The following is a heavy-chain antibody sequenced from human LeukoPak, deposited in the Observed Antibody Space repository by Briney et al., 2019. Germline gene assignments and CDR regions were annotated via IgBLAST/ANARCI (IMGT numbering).Heavy chain of an antibody. V-gene: IGHV1-2*02. D-gene: IGHD2-21*02. CDR3: ARVNGVVVTARKELGWFDP. J-gene: IGHJ5*02. CDR1: GYTFTSYA. Sequence: GASVKVSCKASGYTFTSYAMNWVRQAPGQGLEWMGWINPNSGGTNYAQKFQGRVTMTRDTSISTAYMDLTRLTYDDTAVYYCARVNGVVVTARKELGWFDPWGQGTLVTVSS. CDR2: INPNSGGT.